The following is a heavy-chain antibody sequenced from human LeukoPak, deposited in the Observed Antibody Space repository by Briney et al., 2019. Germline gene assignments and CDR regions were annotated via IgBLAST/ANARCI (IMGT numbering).Heavy chain of an antibody. V-gene: IGHV3-21*01. CDR3: ARDRSWGDRTNGICRDY. J-gene: IGHJ4*02. D-gene: IGHD2-8*01. CDR1: GFTFSSYS. Sequence: GGSLRLSCAASGFTFSSYSMNWVRQAPGKGLEWVSSISSSSSYIYYADSVKGRFTISRDNAKNSLYLQMNSLRAEDTAVYYCARDRSWGDRTNGICRDYWGQGTLVTVSS. CDR2: ISSSSSYI.